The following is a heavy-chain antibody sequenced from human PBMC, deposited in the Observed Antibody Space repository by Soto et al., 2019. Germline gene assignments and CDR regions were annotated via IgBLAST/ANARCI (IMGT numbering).Heavy chain of an antibody. CDR1: NYLFDAFG. D-gene: IGHD2-15*01. Sequence: QVQLVQSGAEVKNPGASVKVSCQASNYLFDAFGISWVRQAPGQGLEWMGGITPDNGNTHYAEKFQDRVTMTADKSTTSANSEVRGLSSCATGGYFCARISARQNDFDVWGRGTVVTVSS. V-gene: IGHV1-18*01. CDR2: ITPDNGNT. J-gene: IGHJ3*01. CDR3: ARISARQNDFDV.